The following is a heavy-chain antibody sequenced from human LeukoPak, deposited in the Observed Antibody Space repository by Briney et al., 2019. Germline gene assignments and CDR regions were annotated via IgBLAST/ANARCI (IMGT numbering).Heavy chain of an antibody. CDR2: IYYSGST. V-gene: IGHV4-39*07. D-gene: IGHD7-27*01. J-gene: IGHJ4*02. CDR3: ATRKLGNDY. CDR1: GGSISSSSYY. Sequence: SETLSLTCTVSGGSISSSSYYWGWIRQPPGKGLEWIGSIYYSGSTYYNPSLKSRVTISADTSKNQFSLKLNSVTAADTAVYYCATRKLGNDYWGQGTLVTVSS.